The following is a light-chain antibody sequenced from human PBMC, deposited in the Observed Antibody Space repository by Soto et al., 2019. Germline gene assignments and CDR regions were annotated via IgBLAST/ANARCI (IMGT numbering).Light chain of an antibody. V-gene: IGKV3-11*01. CDR1: QSVRGY. Sequence: EIVLTQSPATLSLSPGESATLSCRASQSVRGYVDWYQQKPGQAPRLLIHDASNRATGIPARFGGSGSGTNFTLTISSLEPEDFAVYYCQQRDGQPPYTFGQGTMLQIK. J-gene: IGKJ2*01. CDR3: QQRDGQPPYT. CDR2: DAS.